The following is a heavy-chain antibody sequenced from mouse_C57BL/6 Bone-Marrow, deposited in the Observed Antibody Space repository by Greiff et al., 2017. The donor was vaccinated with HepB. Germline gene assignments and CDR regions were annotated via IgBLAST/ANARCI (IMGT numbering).Heavy chain of an antibody. D-gene: IGHD1-1*01. CDR2: IRNKANNHAT. CDR1: GFTFSDAW. J-gene: IGHJ1*03. Sequence: EVKLVESGGGLVQPGGSMKLSCAASGFTFSDAWMDWVRQSPEKGLEWVAEIRNKANNHATYYAESVKGRFTISRDDSKSSVYLQMNSLRAEDTGIYYCTTYYGSSYEYFDVWGTGTTVTVSS. CDR3: TTYYGSSYEYFDV. V-gene: IGHV6-6*01.